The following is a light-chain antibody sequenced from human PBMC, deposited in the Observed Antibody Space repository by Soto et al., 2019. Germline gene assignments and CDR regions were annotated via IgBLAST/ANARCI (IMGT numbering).Light chain of an antibody. CDR1: QSISSY. J-gene: IGKJ2*01. CDR3: QQYNNYSPYT. V-gene: IGKV1-39*01. CDR2: AAS. Sequence: DIQMTQSPSSLSASVGDRVTITCRASQSISSYLNWYQQKPGKAPKLLIHAASSLQSGVPSRFSGSGSGTDFTLTISSLQPEDFATYYCQQYNNYSPYTFGQGTKLEIK.